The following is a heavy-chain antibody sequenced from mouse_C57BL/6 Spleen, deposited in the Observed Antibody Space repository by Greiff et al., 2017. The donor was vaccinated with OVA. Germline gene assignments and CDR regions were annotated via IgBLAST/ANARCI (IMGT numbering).Heavy chain of an antibody. CDR3: TRGLFDY. CDR2: IDPENGDT. CDR1: GFNIKDAY. J-gene: IGHJ2*01. Sequence: VQLQQSGAELVRPGASVKLSCTASGFNIKDAYMHWVKQRPEQGLEWIGWIDPENGDTEYASKFQGKATITADTSSNTAYRQLSSLTSEDTAVYYCTRGLFDYWGQGTTLTVSS. V-gene: IGHV14-4*01.